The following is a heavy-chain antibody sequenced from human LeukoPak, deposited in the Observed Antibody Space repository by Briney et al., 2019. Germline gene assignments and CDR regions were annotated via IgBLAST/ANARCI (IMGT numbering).Heavy chain of an antibody. Sequence: GGSLRLSCAASGFTFNRRGMHWVRQAPGKGLEWVAFIRYDGGESFYADFVKGRFTISRDNSKNSLYLQMNSLRAEDTAVYYCARDWRDSSGKFPNDAFDIWGQGTMVTVSS. D-gene: IGHD3-22*01. V-gene: IGHV3-30*02. CDR3: ARDWRDSSGKFPNDAFDI. J-gene: IGHJ3*02. CDR1: GFTFNRRG. CDR2: IRYDGGES.